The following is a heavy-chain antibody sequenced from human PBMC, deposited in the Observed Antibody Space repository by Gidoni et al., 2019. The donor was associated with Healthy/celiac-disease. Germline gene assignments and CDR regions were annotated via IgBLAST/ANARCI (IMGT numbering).Heavy chain of an antibody. Sequence: QVQRVQSGAAWRQPGASVQDSCNASGYPFHSYAINWVRQATGKGLEWMGWMNHNSGNTGYAHKFQGRVTMTKNTSKGTAYMEMGRLRSEDTAVYYCARRKSRGVVAANGRFDPWGQGNLVTVSS. V-gene: IGHV1-8*01. J-gene: IGHJ5*02. D-gene: IGHD2-15*01. CDR2: MNHNSGNT. CDR3: ARRKSRGVVAANGRFDP. CDR1: GYPFHSYA.